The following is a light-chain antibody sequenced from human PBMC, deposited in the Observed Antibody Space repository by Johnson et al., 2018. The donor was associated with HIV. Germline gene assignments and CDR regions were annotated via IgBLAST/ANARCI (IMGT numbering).Light chain of an antibody. CDR1: SSNIENYF. J-gene: IGLJ1*01. Sequence: QPVLTQPPSVSAAPGQRVNISCSGNSSNIENYFVSWYQQLPGAAPRLLIYEDHKRPSGIPDRFSGSKSGPSATLGITGLQTGDAADYYCGTWDSRRGVFGTGTKVTVL. CDR2: EDH. CDR3: GTWDSRRGV. V-gene: IGLV1-51*02.